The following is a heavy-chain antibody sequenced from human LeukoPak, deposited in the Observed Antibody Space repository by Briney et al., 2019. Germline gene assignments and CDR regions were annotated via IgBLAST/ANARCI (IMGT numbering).Heavy chain of an antibody. Sequence: GGSLRLSCAASGFTFSSYAMHWVRQAPGKGLEWVAVTSYDGSNKYYADSVKGRFTISRDNSKNTLYLQMNSLRAEDTAVYYCARVWYSSGWYWIDYWGQGTLVTASS. CDR2: TSYDGSNK. CDR1: GFTFSSYA. J-gene: IGHJ4*02. V-gene: IGHV3-30-3*01. CDR3: ARVWYSSGWYWIDY. D-gene: IGHD6-19*01.